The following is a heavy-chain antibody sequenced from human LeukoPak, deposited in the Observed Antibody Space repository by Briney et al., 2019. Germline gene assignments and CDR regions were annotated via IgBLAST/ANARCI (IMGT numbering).Heavy chain of an antibody. V-gene: IGHV4-59*01. J-gene: IGHJ6*02. CDR3: ARVNYDFWSGYPGGMDV. CDR1: GGSISSYH. Sequence: NASETLSLTCTVSGGSISSYHWSWIRQPPGKGLEWIGYIYYSGSTNYNPSLKSRVTISVDTSKNQFSLKLSSVTAADTAVYYCARVNYDFWSGYPGGMDVWGQGTTVTVSS. CDR2: IYYSGST. D-gene: IGHD3-3*01.